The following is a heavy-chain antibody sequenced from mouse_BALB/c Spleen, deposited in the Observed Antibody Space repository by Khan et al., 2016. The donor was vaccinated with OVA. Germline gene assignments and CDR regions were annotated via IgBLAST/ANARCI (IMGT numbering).Heavy chain of an antibody. Sequence: EVELVESGGGLVKPGGSLRLSCEGSGFTFSSYSMSWVRQTPEKRLEWVATITSGGSYTYYPDSVQGRFTIPRDNAKNTLYLQMSSLKSEDTAIYYCTMGRNYYGSSFYFDYWGQGTTLTVSS. CDR1: GFTFSSYS. CDR3: TMGRNYYGSSFYFDY. J-gene: IGHJ2*01. D-gene: IGHD1-1*01. CDR2: ITSGGSYT. V-gene: IGHV5-6-4*01.